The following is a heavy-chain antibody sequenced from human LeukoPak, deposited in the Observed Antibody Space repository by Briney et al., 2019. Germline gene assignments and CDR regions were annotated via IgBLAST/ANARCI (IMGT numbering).Heavy chain of an antibody. CDR3: AKDMRYGIQYLYYYGMDV. D-gene: IGHD5-18*01. V-gene: IGHV3-30*18. J-gene: IGHJ6*02. CDR1: GFTFSSYG. Sequence: GGSLRLSCAASGFTFSSYGMHWVRQAPGKGLEWVAVISYDGSNKYYADSVKGRFTISRDNSKNTLYLQMNSLRAEDTAVYYCAKDMRYGIQYLYYYGMDVWGQGTTVTVSS. CDR2: ISYDGSNK.